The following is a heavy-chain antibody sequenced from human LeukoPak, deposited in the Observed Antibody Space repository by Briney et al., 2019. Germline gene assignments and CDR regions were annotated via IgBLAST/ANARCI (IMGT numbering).Heavy chain of an antibody. CDR1: GYTFTGYY. CDR2: INPNSGGT. CDR3: ARDQQPGGGDSWFDP. J-gene: IGHJ5*02. D-gene: IGHD1/OR15-1a*01. Sequence: GASVKVSCKASGYTFTGYYMHWVRQAPGQGLEWMGWINPNSGGTNYAQKFQGRVTITADKSTSTAYMELSSLRSEDTAVYYCARDQQPGGGDSWFDPWGQGTLVTVSS. V-gene: IGHV1-2*02.